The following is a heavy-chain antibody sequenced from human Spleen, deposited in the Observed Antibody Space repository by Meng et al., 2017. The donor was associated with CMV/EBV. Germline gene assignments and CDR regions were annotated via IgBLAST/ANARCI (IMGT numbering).Heavy chain of an antibody. CDR2: INHSGST. Sequence: YSWSWIRQPPGKGLEWIGEINHSGSTNYNPSLQSRVTISVDTSKNQFSLKLNSVTAADTAVYYCARGSTSVTMIVVVITAASLAYDSWGQGTLVTVSS. CDR1: YS. V-gene: IGHV4-34*01. J-gene: IGHJ4*02. D-gene: IGHD3-22*01. CDR3: ARGSTSVTMIVVVITAASLAYDS.